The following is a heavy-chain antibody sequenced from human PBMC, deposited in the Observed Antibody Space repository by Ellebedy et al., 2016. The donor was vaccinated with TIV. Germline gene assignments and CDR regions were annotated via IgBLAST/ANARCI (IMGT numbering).Heavy chain of an antibody. V-gene: IGHV3-7*01. D-gene: IGHD2-2*01. J-gene: IGHJ4*02. CDR1: GFAFDSSW. Sequence: GESLKISCAASGFAFDSSWMAWVRQTPEKGLEWVANLDQDGRQKEYVDSVRGRFTISRDNAQNLLFLQMNNLRLEDTAVYYCARDPYHDALDYWGQGTLVAVSS. CDR3: ARDPYHDALDY. CDR2: LDQDGRQK.